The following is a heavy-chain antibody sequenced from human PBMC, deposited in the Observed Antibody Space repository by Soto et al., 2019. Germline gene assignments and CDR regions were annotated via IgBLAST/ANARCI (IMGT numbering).Heavy chain of an antibody. D-gene: IGHD5-12*01. CDR1: GGSFSGYY. V-gene: IGHV4-34*01. CDR3: ARGGISVATIIDY. J-gene: IGHJ4*02. CDR2: INHSGST. Sequence: SETLSLTCAVYGGSFSGYYGGWIRQPPGKGLEWIGEINHSGSTNYNPSLKSRVTISVDTSKNQFSLKLSSVTAADTAVYYCARGGISVATIIDYWGQGTLVTVSS.